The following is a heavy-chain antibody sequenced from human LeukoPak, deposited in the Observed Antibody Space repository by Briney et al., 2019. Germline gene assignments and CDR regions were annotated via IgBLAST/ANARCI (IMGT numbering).Heavy chain of an antibody. J-gene: IGHJ3*02. D-gene: IGHD3-10*01. CDR2: INPNSGGT. Sequence: ASVKVSCKASGYTFTGYYMHWVRQAPGQGLEWMGWINPNSGGTNYAQKFQGRVTMTRDTSISTAYMELSRLRSDDTAVYYCARDTGWYASETFNIWGQGTMVTVSS. CDR1: GYTFTGYY. V-gene: IGHV1-2*02. CDR3: ARDTGWYASETFNI.